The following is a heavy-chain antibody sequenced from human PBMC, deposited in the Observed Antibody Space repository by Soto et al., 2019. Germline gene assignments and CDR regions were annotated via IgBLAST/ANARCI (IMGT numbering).Heavy chain of an antibody. Sequence: SETLSLTCTVSGGSISSYYWSWIRQPPGKGLEWIGYIYYSGSTNYNPSLKSRVTISVDTSKNQFSLKLSSVAAADTAVYYCARRYGDYFDYWGQGTLVTVSS. CDR1: GGSISSYY. V-gene: IGHV4-59*08. J-gene: IGHJ4*02. D-gene: IGHD4-17*01. CDR3: ARRYGDYFDY. CDR2: IYYSGST.